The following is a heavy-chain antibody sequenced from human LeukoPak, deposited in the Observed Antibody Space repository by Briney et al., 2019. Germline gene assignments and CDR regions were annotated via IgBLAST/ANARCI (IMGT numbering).Heavy chain of an antibody. D-gene: IGHD2-21*01. V-gene: IGHV1-2*02. CDR1: GYTFTGYY. CDR2: INPKSGAT. CDR3: ARDIRLNL. Sequence: GASVKVSCKASGYTFTGYYIHWVRQAPGQGLEWMGWINPKSGATNFAQKFQGRVTMTRDTSISTAYVELSSLGADDTAVYYCARDIRLNLWGQGTLVTVSS. J-gene: IGHJ4*02.